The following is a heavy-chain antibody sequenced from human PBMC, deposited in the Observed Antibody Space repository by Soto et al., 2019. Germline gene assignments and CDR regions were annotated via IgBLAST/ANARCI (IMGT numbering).Heavy chain of an antibody. CDR1: GLTFSSYG. D-gene: IGHD3-22*01. CDR3: AKDTYYHDSSGYYIFDY. V-gene: IGHV3-30*18. CDR2: ISYDGSNK. J-gene: IGHJ4*02. Sequence: GGSLRLSCAASGLTFSSYGMHWVHKAPGRGLEWVAVISYDGSNKNYADSVKGRFTISRDNSKNTVYLQMNSLRAEDTALYYCAKDTYYHDSSGYYIFDYWGQGTLVTVS.